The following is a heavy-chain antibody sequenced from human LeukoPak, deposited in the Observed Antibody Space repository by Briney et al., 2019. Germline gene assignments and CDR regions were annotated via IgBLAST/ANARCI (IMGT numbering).Heavy chain of an antibody. V-gene: IGHV1-69*05. CDR3: ARELAAAGSFPYYYMDV. Sequence: SVKVSCKASGGTFSSYAISWVRQAPGQGLEWMAGIIPIFGTANYAQKFQGRVTITTDESTSTAYMELSSLRSEDTAMYYCARELAAAGSFPYYYMDVWGKGTTVTVSS. D-gene: IGHD6-13*01. J-gene: IGHJ6*03. CDR1: GGTFSSYA. CDR2: IIPIFGTA.